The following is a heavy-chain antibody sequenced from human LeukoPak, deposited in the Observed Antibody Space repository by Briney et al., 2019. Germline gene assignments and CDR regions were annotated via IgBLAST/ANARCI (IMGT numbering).Heavy chain of an antibody. V-gene: IGHV4-4*07. CDR3: ARESADIVVVPAAIREPGYYYYYMDV. D-gene: IGHD2-2*01. CDR2: IYTSGST. Sequence: PSETLSLTCTVSGGSISSYYWSWIRQPAGKGLEWIGRIYTSGSTNYNPSLKSRVTMSVDTSKNQFSLKLSSVTAADTAVYYCARESADIVVVPAAIREPGYYYYYMDVWGKGTTVTVSS. CDR1: GGSISSYY. J-gene: IGHJ6*03.